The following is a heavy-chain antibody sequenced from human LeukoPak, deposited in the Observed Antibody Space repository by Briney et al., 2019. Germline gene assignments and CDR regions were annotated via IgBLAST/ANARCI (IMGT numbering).Heavy chain of an antibody. CDR3: ARVGEAAADLPYFDS. CDR2: ISSSGSTI. D-gene: IGHD6-13*01. CDR1: GFTLSDYY. J-gene: IGHJ4*02. V-gene: IGHV3-11*01. Sequence: GGSLRLSCAASGFTLSDYYMSWIRQAPGKGLEWVSYISSSGSTIYYADSVKGRFTISRDNAKNSLYLQMNSLRAEDTAVYYCARVGEAAADLPYFDSWGQGTLVTVSS.